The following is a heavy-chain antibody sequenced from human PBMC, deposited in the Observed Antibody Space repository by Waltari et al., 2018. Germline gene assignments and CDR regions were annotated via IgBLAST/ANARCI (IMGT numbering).Heavy chain of an antibody. CDR2: IGGRGIST. V-gene: IGHV3-23*01. Sequence: EVQLLESGGGLVQPGGSLRLSCAASGFTFRSNTMSWVRQAPGKGLEWVSGIGGRGISTLYADSVKGRFTISRDNSKNTLYLQMNSLRAEDTAVYHCVRDESSIAGCRSDNWFDPWGQGTLVTVSS. D-gene: IGHD3-9*01. CDR1: GFTFRSNT. J-gene: IGHJ5*02. CDR3: VRDESSIAGCRSDNWFDP.